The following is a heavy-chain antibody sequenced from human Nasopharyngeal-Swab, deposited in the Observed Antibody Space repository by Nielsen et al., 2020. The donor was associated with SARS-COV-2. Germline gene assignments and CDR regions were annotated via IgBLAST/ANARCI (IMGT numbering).Heavy chain of an antibody. Sequence: GGSLRLSCAASGFTFSSYSMNWVRQAPGKGLEWVSSISSSSSYIYYADSVKGRFTISRDNAKNSLCLQMNSLRAEDTAVYYCASLLSITIFGDFDYWGQGTLVTVSS. V-gene: IGHV3-21*01. CDR3: ASLLSITIFGDFDY. CDR1: GFTFSSYS. J-gene: IGHJ4*02. D-gene: IGHD3-3*01. CDR2: ISSSSSYI.